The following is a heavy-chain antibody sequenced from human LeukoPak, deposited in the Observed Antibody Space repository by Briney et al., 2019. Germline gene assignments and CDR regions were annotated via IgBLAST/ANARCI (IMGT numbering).Heavy chain of an antibody. Sequence: SVKVSCKASGFTFTSSAVQWVRQARGQRLEWIGWIVVGSGNTNYAQKFQERVTITRDMSTSTAYMELSSLRSEGTAVYYCAADEDGYSGYDYWGQGTLVTVSS. CDR3: AADEDGYSGYDY. V-gene: IGHV1-58*01. CDR2: IVVGSGNT. J-gene: IGHJ4*02. CDR1: GFTFTSSA. D-gene: IGHD5-12*01.